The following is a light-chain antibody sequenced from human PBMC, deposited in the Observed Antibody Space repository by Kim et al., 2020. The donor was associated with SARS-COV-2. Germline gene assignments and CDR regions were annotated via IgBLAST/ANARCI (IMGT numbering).Light chain of an antibody. V-gene: IGKV1-5*03. CDR3: QQYNSYPYT. CDR2: KAS. Sequence: SASVGERDTITCRASQSSSSWLAWYQQKPGKAPKLLIYKASSLESGVPSRFSGSGSGTEFTLTISSLQPDDFATYYCQQYNSYPYTFGQGTKLEI. J-gene: IGKJ2*01. CDR1: QSSSSW.